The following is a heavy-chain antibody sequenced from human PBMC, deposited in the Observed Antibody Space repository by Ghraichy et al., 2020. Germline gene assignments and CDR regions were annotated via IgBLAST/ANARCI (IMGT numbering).Heavy chain of an antibody. J-gene: IGHJ6*02. Sequence: GGSLRLSCAASGFTFSSYSMNWVRQAPGKGLEWVSSISSSSSYIYYADSVKGRFTISRDNAKNSLYLQMNSLRAEDTAVYYCARGYCSSTSCPHYYYGMDVWGQGTTVTVSS. D-gene: IGHD2-2*01. V-gene: IGHV3-21*01. CDR2: ISSSSSYI. CDR1: GFTFSSYS. CDR3: ARGYCSSTSCPHYYYGMDV.